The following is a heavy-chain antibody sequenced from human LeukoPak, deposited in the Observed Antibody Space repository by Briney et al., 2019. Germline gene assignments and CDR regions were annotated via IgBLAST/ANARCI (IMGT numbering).Heavy chain of an antibody. V-gene: IGHV4-4*02. CDR1: GGSITTTNW. D-gene: IGHD3-3*01. CDR3: AREGGFYRPLDY. Sequence: PSETLSLTCGVSGGSITTTNWWTWVRQPPGKGLEWIGEVRLDGRTNYNPPLESRLTISVDLSENHISLRLTSVTAADTAVYYCAREGGFYRPLDYSGQGTLVTVSS. J-gene: IGHJ4*02. CDR2: VRLDGRT.